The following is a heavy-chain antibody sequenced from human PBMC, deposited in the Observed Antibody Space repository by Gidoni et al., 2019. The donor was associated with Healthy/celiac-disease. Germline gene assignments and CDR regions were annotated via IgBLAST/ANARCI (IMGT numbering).Heavy chain of an antibody. Sequence: EVQLVESGGGLAQLGRPLRLSCAASGFTFDAYAMHWVRQAPGKCLEWVSGISWNSVSIGYADSGKGRLTISRDNAKNALYLQMNSLRAEDTALYYCAKAVAARPHYYYGMDVWGQGTTVTVSS. CDR2: ISWNSVSI. D-gene: IGHD6-6*01. V-gene: IGHV3-9*01. CDR3: AKAVAARPHYYYGMDV. CDR1: GFTFDAYA. J-gene: IGHJ6*02.